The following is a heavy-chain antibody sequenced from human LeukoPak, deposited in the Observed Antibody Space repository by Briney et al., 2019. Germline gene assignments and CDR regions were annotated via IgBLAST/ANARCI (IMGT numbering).Heavy chain of an antibody. J-gene: IGHJ4*02. CDR3: VRDRDATPDDVRDY. Sequence: WASVKVSCKASGYSFVGYGITWVRQAPGQGLEWMGWFNPENGNTNYAQKVQGRVTMTADTSTSTSYMELRSLRSDDTAVYYCVRDRDATPDDVRDYWGQGTLVTVSS. CDR2: FNPENGNT. D-gene: IGHD2-21*02. V-gene: IGHV1-18*01. CDR1: GYSFVGYG.